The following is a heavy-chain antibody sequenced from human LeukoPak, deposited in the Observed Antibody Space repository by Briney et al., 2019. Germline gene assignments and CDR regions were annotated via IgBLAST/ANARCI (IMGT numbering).Heavy chain of an antibody. D-gene: IGHD4-17*01. Sequence: ASVKVSCKASGYTFTSYYMHWVRQAPGQGLEWMGIINPSGGSTSYAQKFQGTVTMTRDTSTSTVYMELSSLRSEDTAVYYCARVGDYIYYYYGMDVWGQGTTVTVSS. CDR2: INPSGGST. CDR1: GYTFTSYY. V-gene: IGHV1-46*01. J-gene: IGHJ6*02. CDR3: ARVGDYIYYYYGMDV.